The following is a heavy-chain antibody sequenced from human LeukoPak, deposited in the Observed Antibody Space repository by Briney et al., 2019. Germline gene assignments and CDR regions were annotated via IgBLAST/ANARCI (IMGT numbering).Heavy chain of an antibody. Sequence: PGRSLRLSCAASGFTFSSYGMHWVRQAPGKGREWVAAIWYDGSNKYYADSVKGRFTISRDNSKNTLYLQMNSLRAEDTAVYYCARDHYGSGSYYQRFDYWGQGTLVTVSS. V-gene: IGHV3-33*01. CDR2: IWYDGSNK. CDR1: GFTFSSYG. D-gene: IGHD3-10*01. CDR3: ARDHYGSGSYYQRFDY. J-gene: IGHJ4*02.